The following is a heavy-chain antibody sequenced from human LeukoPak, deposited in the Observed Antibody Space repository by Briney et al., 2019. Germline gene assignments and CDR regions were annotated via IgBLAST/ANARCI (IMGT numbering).Heavy chain of an antibody. D-gene: IGHD2-15*01. CDR2: ISSSSSYI. Sequence: GGSLRLSCAASGFTFSSYSMNWVRQAPGKGLEWVSSISSSSSYIYYADSLKGRFTISRDNAKNSLYLQMNSLRAEDTAVYYCARDPLVYCSGGSCYYYYMDVWGKGTTVTVSS. V-gene: IGHV3-21*01. J-gene: IGHJ6*03. CDR3: ARDPLVYCSGGSCYYYYMDV. CDR1: GFTFSSYS.